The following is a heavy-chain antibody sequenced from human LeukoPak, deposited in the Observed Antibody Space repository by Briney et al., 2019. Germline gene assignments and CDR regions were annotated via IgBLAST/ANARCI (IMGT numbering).Heavy chain of an antibody. V-gene: IGHV3-30*03. CDR3: ARRGSYSGTSGYSSSWYGEFDY. CDR2: ISYDGSNK. CDR1: GFTFSSYG. D-gene: IGHD6-13*01. Sequence: QPGGSLRLSCAASGFTFSSYGMHWVRQAPGKGLEWVAVISYDGSNKYYADSVKGRFTISRDNSKNTLYLQMNSLRAEDTAVYYCARRGSYSGTSGYSSSWYGEFDYWGQGTLVTVSS. J-gene: IGHJ4*02.